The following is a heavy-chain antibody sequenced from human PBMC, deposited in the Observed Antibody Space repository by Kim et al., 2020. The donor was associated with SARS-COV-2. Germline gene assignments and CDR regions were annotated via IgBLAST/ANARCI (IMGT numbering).Heavy chain of an antibody. D-gene: IGHD1-1*01. CDR3: AKALLES. J-gene: IGHJ5*02. CDR2: GSNK. Sequence: GSNKNNAESVKGRFTSDRDNSKNTRYRKMNSLRAEDTAVYYCAKALLESWGQGTLVTVSS. V-gene: IGHV3-30*02.